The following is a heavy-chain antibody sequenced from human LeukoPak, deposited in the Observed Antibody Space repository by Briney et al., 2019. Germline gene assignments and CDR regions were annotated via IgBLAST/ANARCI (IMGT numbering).Heavy chain of an antibody. CDR3: ARDRGYDFWSGYSFLDY. CDR1: GGSISSSSYY. D-gene: IGHD3-3*01. V-gene: IGHV4-39*07. CDR2: IYYSGST. Sequence: PSETLSLTCTVSGGSISSSSYYWGWIRQPPGKGLEWTGSIYYSGSTYYNPSLKSRVTISVDTSKNQFSLKLSSVTAADTAVYYCARDRGYDFWSGYSFLDYWGQGTLVTVSS. J-gene: IGHJ4*02.